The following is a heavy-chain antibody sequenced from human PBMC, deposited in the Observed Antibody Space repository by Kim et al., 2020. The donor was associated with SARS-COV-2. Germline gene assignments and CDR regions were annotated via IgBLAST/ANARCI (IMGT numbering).Heavy chain of an antibody. D-gene: IGHD2-2*02. CDR3: ARASIVVVPAAISGNYWYFDL. V-gene: IGHV7-4-1*02. Sequence: ASVKVSCKASGYTFTSYAMNWVRPAPGQGLEWMGWINTNTGNPTYAQSFTGRIVFSLDTSVSTAYLQISRLKAEDTAVYYCARASIVVVPAAISGNYWYFDLWGRGTLVTVSS. CDR2: INTNTGNP. CDR1: GYTFTSYA. J-gene: IGHJ2*01.